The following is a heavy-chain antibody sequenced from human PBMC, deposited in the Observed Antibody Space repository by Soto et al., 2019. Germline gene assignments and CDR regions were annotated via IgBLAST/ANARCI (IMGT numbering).Heavy chain of an antibody. J-gene: IGHJ6*02. CDR3: ARHEGDRYCSSTSCYAAGLKHYYYYGMDV. V-gene: IGHV5-51*01. Sequence: VESLKISCKGSGYSFTSYCIGWVRQMPGKGLEWMGIIYPGDSDTRYSPSFQGQVTISADKSISTAYLQWSSLKASDTAMYYCARHEGDRYCSSTSCYAAGLKHYYYYGMDVWGQGTTVTVSS. D-gene: IGHD2-2*01. CDR2: IYPGDSDT. CDR1: GYSFTSYC.